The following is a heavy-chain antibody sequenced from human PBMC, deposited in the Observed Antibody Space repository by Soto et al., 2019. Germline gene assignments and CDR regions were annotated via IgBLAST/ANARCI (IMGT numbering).Heavy chain of an antibody. J-gene: IGHJ3*02. CDR3: ARTCSSTSCYAYAFDI. Sequence: QVQLQESGPGLVKPSQTLSLTCTVSGGPISSGGYYWSWIRQHPGKGLEWIGYIYYSGSTYYNPSLKSRVTISVDTSKNQFSLKLSSVTAADTAVYYCARTCSSTSCYAYAFDIWGQGTMVTVSS. CDR2: IYYSGST. D-gene: IGHD2-2*01. V-gene: IGHV4-31*03. CDR1: GGPISSGGYY.